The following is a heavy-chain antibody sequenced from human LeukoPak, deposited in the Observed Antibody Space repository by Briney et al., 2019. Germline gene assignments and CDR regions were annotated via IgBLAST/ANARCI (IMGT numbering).Heavy chain of an antibody. CDR1: GYTFSGYY. D-gene: IGHD3-10*01. J-gene: IGHJ5*02. CDR3: ARPLRVTMIRGAAFRASSDFDP. Sequence: EASVKVSCKASGYTFSGYYIHWVRQAPGQGLEWMGWINPITGGTQYAQRFQDRVTMTRDTSISTAYMEVSRLRYYDTAVYYCARPLRVTMIRGAAFRASSDFDPWGQGTLVTVSS. CDR2: INPITGGT. V-gene: IGHV1-2*02.